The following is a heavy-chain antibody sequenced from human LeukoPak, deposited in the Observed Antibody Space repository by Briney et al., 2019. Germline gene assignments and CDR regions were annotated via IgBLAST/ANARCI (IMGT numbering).Heavy chain of an antibody. D-gene: IGHD4-17*01. CDR2: ISAGGGVT. V-gene: IGHV3-23*01. CDR1: GFTFSNYA. J-gene: IGHJ4*02. Sequence: GGSLRLSCAVSGFTFSNYAMVWVRQAPGKGLDWVSSISAGGGVTSNADSVKSRFTISRDNSKNTLYLQMNSLRAEDTAMYYCAKAARTTVTYSFDSWGQGTLVTVSS. CDR3: AKAARTTVTYSFDS.